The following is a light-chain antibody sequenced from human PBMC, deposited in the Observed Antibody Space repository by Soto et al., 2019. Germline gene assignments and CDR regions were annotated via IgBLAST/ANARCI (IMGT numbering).Light chain of an antibody. CDR1: QSVSSSY. CDR3: QQRSSWPPIT. J-gene: IGKJ5*01. V-gene: IGKV3D-20*02. CDR2: GAS. Sequence: EIVLTQSPGTLALSPGEGATLSCRASQSVSSSYLAWYQQKPGQAPRLLIYGASSRATGIPDRFSGSGSGTDFTLTISRLEPEDFAVYFCQQRSSWPPITFGQGPLLEI.